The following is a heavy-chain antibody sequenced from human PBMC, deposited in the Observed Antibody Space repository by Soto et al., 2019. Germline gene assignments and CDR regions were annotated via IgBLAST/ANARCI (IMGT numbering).Heavy chain of an antibody. CDR3: ARYNLHLRSSSEYYYYYGMDV. V-gene: IGHV1-69*04. CDR2: IIPILGIA. J-gene: IGHJ6*02. Sequence: ASVKVSCKASGGTFSSYAISWVRQAPGQGLEWMGRIIPILGIANYAQKFQGRVTITADKSTSTAYMELSSLRSEDTAVYYCARYNLHLRSSSEYYYYYGMDVWGQGTTVTVSS. D-gene: IGHD6-6*01. CDR1: GGTFSSYA.